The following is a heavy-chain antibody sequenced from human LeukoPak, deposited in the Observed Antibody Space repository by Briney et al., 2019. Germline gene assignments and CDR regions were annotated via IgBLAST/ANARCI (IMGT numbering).Heavy chain of an antibody. Sequence: PGGSLRLSCAASRFAFGAYAMSWVRQAPGKGLEWVSGISGSGASTYYADSVQGRFTISRDNSKNTLYLQVNSLRAEDTAVYYCAKDWGDDYNNPIDYLGQGTVVTVSS. V-gene: IGHV3-23*01. J-gene: IGHJ4*02. CDR3: AKDWGDDYNNPIDY. CDR1: RFAFGAYA. D-gene: IGHD4-11*01. CDR2: ISGSGAST.